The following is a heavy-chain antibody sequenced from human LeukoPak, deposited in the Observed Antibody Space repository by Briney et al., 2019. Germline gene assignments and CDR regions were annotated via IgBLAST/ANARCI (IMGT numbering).Heavy chain of an antibody. J-gene: IGHJ3*02. CDR1: GGSISSYY. Sequence: SETLSLTCTVSGGSISSYYWSWIRQPAGKGLEWIGRIYTSGSTNYNPSLKSRVAMSVDTSKNQFSLKLSSVTAADTAVYYCAREGYCSGGSCSDDAFDIWGQGTMVTVSS. V-gene: IGHV4-4*07. CDR3: AREGYCSGGSCSDDAFDI. CDR2: IYTSGST. D-gene: IGHD2-15*01.